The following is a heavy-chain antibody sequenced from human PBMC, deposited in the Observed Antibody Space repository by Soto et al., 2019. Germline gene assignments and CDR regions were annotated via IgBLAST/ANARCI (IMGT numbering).Heavy chain of an antibody. Sequence: GASVKVSCKASGYTFTSYDINWVRQATGQGLEWMGWMNPKSGNTGFAQQFQGRVTMTRNTAISTAYMELSSLRSEDTAVYYCARVWGSIDYWGQGTLVTVSS. CDR2: MNPKSGNT. CDR1: GYTFTSYD. J-gene: IGHJ4*02. D-gene: IGHD3-16*01. V-gene: IGHV1-8*01. CDR3: ARVWGSIDY.